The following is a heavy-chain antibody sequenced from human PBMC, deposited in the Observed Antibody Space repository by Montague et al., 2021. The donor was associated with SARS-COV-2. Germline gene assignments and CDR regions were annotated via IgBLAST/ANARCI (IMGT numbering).Heavy chain of an antibody. V-gene: IGHV3-30*04. J-gene: IGHJ4*02. CDR3: ARPRSGSYRDYFDY. CDR2: ISYDGSNK. D-gene: IGHD1-26*01. Sequence: SLRLSCAASGFTFSNYAIYWVRQAPGKGLEWVAVISYDGSNKYYADSVKGRFTISRDNSKNTLYLQMNSLRAEDTAVYYCARPRSGSYRDYFDYWGQGTLVTVSS. CDR1: GFTFSNYA.